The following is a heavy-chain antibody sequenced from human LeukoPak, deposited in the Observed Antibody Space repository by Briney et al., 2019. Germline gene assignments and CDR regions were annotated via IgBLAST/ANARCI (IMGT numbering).Heavy chain of an antibody. D-gene: IGHD3-22*01. CDR3: ASTGDYYDSSGYFWGYDY. CDR2: ISYDGSDK. CDR1: GFIFRSYG. J-gene: IGHJ4*02. Sequence: PGGSLRLSCAASGFIFRSYGMHWVRQAPGKGLEWVALISYDGSDKYYADSVKGRFTISRDNSNNTLYLQMHSLRAEDTAVYYCASTGDYYDSSGYFWGYDYWGQGTLVTVSS. V-gene: IGHV3-30*03.